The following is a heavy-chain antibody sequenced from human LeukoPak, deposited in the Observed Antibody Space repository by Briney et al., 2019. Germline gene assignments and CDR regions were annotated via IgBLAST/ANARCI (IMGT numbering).Heavy chain of an antibody. V-gene: IGHV3-23*01. CDR1: GFTFSSYA. CDR2: ISGSGGST. D-gene: IGHD6-19*01. Sequence: GGSLRLSCAASGFTFSSYAMSWVRQAPGKGLEWVSAISGSGGSTYFSDSLKGRFTISRDNSKNTLYLQLNSLRAEDTAVYYCAKGVRAVAGTSWPNWGQGTLVTVSS. J-gene: IGHJ4*02. CDR3: AKGVRAVAGTSWPN.